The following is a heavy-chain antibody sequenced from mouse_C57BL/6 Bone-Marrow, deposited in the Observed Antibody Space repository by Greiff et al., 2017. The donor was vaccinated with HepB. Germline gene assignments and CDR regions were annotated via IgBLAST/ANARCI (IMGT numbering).Heavy chain of an antibody. Sequence: VHLVESGPGLVAPSQSLSITCTVSGFSLTSYGVHWVRQPPGKGLEWLVVIWSDGSTTYNSALKSRLSISKDNSKSQVFLKMNSLQTDDTAMYYCVYGSSYDYAMDYWGQGTSVTVSS. CDR3: VYGSSYDYAMDY. J-gene: IGHJ4*01. V-gene: IGHV2-6*03. CDR1: GFSLTSYG. D-gene: IGHD1-1*01. CDR2: IWSDGST.